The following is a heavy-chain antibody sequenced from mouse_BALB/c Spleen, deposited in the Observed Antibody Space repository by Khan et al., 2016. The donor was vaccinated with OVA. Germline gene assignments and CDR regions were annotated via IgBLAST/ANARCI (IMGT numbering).Heavy chain of an antibody. V-gene: IGHV1-4*01. Sequence: VERVEAGAELARPGASVKMSCKASGYTFTSYTIHWIKKRPGQGLEWIGYINPSNDYTNYNQKFKDKATLTTDQSSTTAYLRLSSLTSDDSAVYNCVRDGAYHRNDGWFAYWGQGTLVTVSA. CDR2: INPSNDYT. J-gene: IGHJ3*01. D-gene: IGHD2-14*01. CDR1: GYTFTSYT. CDR3: VRDGAYHRNDGWFAY.